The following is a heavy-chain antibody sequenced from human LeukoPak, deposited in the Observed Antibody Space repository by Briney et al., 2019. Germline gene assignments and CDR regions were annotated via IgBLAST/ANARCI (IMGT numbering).Heavy chain of an antibody. J-gene: IGHJ6*02. CDR2: IKQDGSEK. CDR3: ARDYSLRYFDWLTPSSGYGMDV. V-gene: IGHV3-7*01. CDR1: GFTFSSYW. Sequence: GGSLRLSCAASGFTFSSYWMSWVRQASGKGLEWVANIKQDGSEKYYVDSVKGRYTISRDNAKNSLYLQMNSLRDEDTAVYYCARDYSLRYFDWLTPSSGYGMDVWGQGTTVTVSS. D-gene: IGHD3-9*01.